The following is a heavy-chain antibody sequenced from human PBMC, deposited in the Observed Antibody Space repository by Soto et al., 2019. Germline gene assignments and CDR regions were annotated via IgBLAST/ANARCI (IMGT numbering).Heavy chain of an antibody. Sequence: SETLSLTCTVSGGSISSGGYYWNWIRQHPGKGLEWIGYIYYIGFTLYNPSLKSRVTISVDTSKNQFSLKLSSVTAADTAVYYCYSDAGGPSGSSSYFDHWGQGTPVTVSS. J-gene: IGHJ4*02. CDR1: GGSISSGGYY. CDR3: YSDAGGPSGSSSYFDH. D-gene: IGHD1-26*01. V-gene: IGHV4-31*03. CDR2: IYYIGFT.